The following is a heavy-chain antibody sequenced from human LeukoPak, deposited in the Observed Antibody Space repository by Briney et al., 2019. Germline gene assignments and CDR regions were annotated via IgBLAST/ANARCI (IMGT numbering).Heavy chain of an antibody. CDR1: GDSVSSNNAA. D-gene: IGHD6-19*01. J-gene: IGHJ4*02. CDR3: ARVTEKQYLPFDS. Sequence: SQTLSLTCAIPGDSVSSNNAAWNWIRQSPSRGLEWLGRTYYRSRWYNEYALSVKSRITINPDTSKNQFSLQLNSVTPEDTAVYYCARVTEKQYLPFDSWGQGTLVTVSS. V-gene: IGHV6-1*01. CDR2: TYYRSRWYN.